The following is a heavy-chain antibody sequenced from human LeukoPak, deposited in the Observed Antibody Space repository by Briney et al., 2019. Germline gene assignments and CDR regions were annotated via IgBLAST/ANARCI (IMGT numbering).Heavy chain of an antibody. V-gene: IGHV1-2*02. CDR3: AKSIAVADYYYYYGMHV. J-gene: IGHJ6*02. D-gene: IGHD6-19*01. Sequence: ASEKVSCKASGYTFTGYYIHWVRQAPGQGLEWMGWINPNSGGTNYAQKFQGRVTMTRDTSISTAYMELSRLRSDDTSVYYCAKSIAVADYYYYYGMHVWGQGTTVTVSS. CDR2: INPNSGGT. CDR1: GYTFTGYY.